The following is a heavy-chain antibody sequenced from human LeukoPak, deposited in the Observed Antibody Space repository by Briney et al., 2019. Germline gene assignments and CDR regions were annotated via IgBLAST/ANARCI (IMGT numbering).Heavy chain of an antibody. CDR2: IYYSGST. Sequence: PSETLSLTCTVSGGSISSSSYYWGWIRQPPGKGLEWIGSIYYSGSTYYNPPLKSRVTISVDTSKNQFSLKLSSVTAADTAVYYFARWGFHIDYWGQGTLVTVSS. CDR1: GGSISSSSYY. V-gene: IGHV4-39*07. D-gene: IGHD3-16*01. J-gene: IGHJ4*02. CDR3: ARWGFHIDY.